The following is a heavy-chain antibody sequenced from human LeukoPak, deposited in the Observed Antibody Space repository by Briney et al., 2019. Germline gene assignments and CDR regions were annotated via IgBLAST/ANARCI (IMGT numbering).Heavy chain of an antibody. D-gene: IGHD3-22*01. V-gene: IGHV3-53*01. CDR3: ARDLYYYDSSGYYHDAFDI. CDR1: GFTVSSNY. Sequence: PGGSVRLSCAASGFTVSSNYMSWVRQAPGKGLEWVSVIYSGGSTYYADSVKGRFTISRDNSKNTLYLQMNSLRAEDTAVYYCARDLYYYDSSGYYHDAFDIWGQGTMVTVSS. CDR2: IYSGGST. J-gene: IGHJ3*02.